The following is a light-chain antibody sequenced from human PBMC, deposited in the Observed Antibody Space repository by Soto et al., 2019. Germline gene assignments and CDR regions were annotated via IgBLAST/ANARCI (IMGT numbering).Light chain of an antibody. V-gene: IGKV1-16*01. J-gene: IGKJ2*01. CDR3: QQYKTYPHT. CDR2: GAS. CDR1: QGVANY. Sequence: DIQMTQSPSSLSASIGDRVTITCRASQGVANYVAWFQQKPGQAPKSLIYGASGLRGGVPSRFSGSGSVTDFTLTIDGLQPEDFATYACQQYKTYPHTFGQGTKLEIK.